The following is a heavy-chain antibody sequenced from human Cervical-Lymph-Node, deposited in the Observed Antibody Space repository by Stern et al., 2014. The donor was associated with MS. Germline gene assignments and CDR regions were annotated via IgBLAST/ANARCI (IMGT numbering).Heavy chain of an antibody. V-gene: IGHV1-69*01. J-gene: IGHJ4*02. CDR2: VTPMFGTS. D-gene: IGHD6-13*01. CDR1: GGSFSMDT. Sequence: VQLVQSGAEVKKPGSSVKVSCKASGGSFSMDTISWVRQAPGQGLEWMGGVTPMFGTSNYARKFQGRVTTTADESTSTAYMELTSLRSEDTAVYFCARDQGGIADSWGQGTLVIVSS. CDR3: ARDQGGIADS.